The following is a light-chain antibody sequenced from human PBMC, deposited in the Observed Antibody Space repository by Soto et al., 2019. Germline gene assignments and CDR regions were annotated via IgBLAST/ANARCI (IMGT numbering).Light chain of an antibody. Sequence: EIVLTQSPDTLSLSPGERATLSCRASQSISSMYLAWYQHKSGQAPRLLIYGTSTRATGIPDRFSGSGSGTDFTFTISRLEPEAFAVYYCQQYDSSFKTFGQGTKVEIK. CDR2: GTS. CDR3: QQYDSSFKT. J-gene: IGKJ1*01. CDR1: QSISSMY. V-gene: IGKV3-20*01.